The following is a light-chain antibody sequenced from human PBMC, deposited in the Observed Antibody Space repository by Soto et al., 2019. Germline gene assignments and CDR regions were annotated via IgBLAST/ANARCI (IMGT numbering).Light chain of an antibody. Sequence: EIVMTQSPATLSVSPGERATLSCRASQSVSSNLAWYQQKPGQAPRLLIYASTRATGIPARFSGSGSGTEFTLTISSLQSEDFAVYYCQQYNNWPRTFGQGTKVEIK. V-gene: IGKV3-15*01. CDR3: QQYNNWPRT. CDR2: AS. CDR1: QSVSSN. J-gene: IGKJ1*01.